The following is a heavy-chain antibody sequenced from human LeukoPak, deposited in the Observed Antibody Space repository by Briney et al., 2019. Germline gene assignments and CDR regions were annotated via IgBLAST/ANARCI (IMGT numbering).Heavy chain of an antibody. CDR2: ISSSSSYI. V-gene: IGHV3-21*01. CDR1: GFTFSSYS. J-gene: IGHJ3*02. Sequence: GGSLRLSCAASGFTFSSYSMNWVRQAPGEGLEWVSSISSSSSYIYYADSVKGRFTISRDNAKNSLYLQMNSLRAEDTAVYYCARERMTTVVINAFDIGGQGTMVTVSS. CDR3: ARERMTTVVINAFDI. D-gene: IGHD4-23*01.